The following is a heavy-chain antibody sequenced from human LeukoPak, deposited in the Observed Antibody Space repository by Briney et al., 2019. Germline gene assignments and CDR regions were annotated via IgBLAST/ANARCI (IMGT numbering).Heavy chain of an antibody. V-gene: IGHV3-30*12. CDR1: GFTYNTHG. Sequence: GGSLRLSCAASGFTYNTHGMHWIRQAPGKGLEWVAVISYDGSNQYYADSVKGRFTISRDNAKNSLYLQMNSLRAEDTAVYYCARDGGSYVKDAFDIWGQGTMVTVSS. D-gene: IGHD1-26*01. CDR2: ISYDGSNQ. J-gene: IGHJ3*02. CDR3: ARDGGSYVKDAFDI.